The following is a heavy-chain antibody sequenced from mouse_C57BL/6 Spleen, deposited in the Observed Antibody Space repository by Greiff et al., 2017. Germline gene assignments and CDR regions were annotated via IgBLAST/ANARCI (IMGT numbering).Heavy chain of an antibody. J-gene: IGHJ2*01. CDR2: INPNYGTT. V-gene: IGHV1-39*01. CDR3: ARRGGYDLGFFDY. D-gene: IGHD2-2*01. Sequence: EVQLQQSGPELVKPGASVKISCKASGYSFTDYNMNWVKQSNGKSLEWIGVINPNYGTTNYNQNFKGKATLTVDQSSSTAYMQLNSLTSEDAAVYYCARRGGYDLGFFDYWGQGTTLTVSS. CDR1: GYSFTDYN.